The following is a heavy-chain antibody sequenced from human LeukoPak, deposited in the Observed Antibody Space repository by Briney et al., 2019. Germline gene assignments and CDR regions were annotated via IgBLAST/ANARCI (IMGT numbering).Heavy chain of an antibody. V-gene: IGHV3-33*06. CDR1: GFTFSSYG. D-gene: IGHD3-22*01. CDR3: AKRGVVIRVILVGFHKEAYYFDS. Sequence: LTGGSLRLSCAASGFTFSSYGMHWVRQAPGKGLEWVAVIWYDGSNKYYADSVKGRFTISRDNSKNTLYLQMNSLRAEDTAVYFCAKRGVVIRVILVGFHKEAYYFDSWGQGALVTVSS. J-gene: IGHJ4*02. CDR2: IWYDGSNK.